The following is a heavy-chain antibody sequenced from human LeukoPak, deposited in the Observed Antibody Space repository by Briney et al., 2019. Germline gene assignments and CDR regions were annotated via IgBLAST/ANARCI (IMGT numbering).Heavy chain of an antibody. CDR1: GYTFTSYG. V-gene: IGHV1-18*01. D-gene: IGHD6-13*01. CDR2: VSAYNGNT. CDR3: ARAPVDSSSWYVDY. Sequence: ASVKVSCKASGYTFTSYGISWVRQAPGQGLEWMGWVSAYNGNTNYAQKLQGRVTMTTDTSTSTAYMELRSLRSDDTAVYYCARAPVDSSSWYVDYWGQGTLVTVSS. J-gene: IGHJ4*02.